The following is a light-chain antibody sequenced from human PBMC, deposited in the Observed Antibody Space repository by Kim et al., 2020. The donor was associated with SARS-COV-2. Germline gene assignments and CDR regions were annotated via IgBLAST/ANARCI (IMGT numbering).Light chain of an antibody. CDR3: VVYVGGGIWV. Sequence: GTVTLTCGLRSGSVTSRSFTSSYQQIPGQAPRTLIYSTYTRSSGVPDRFSVSMFGNKSALTITGARADDECHYYCVVYVGGGIWVFGGGTQLTVL. CDR2: STY. J-gene: IGLJ3*02. V-gene: IGLV8-61*01. CDR1: SGSVTSRSF.